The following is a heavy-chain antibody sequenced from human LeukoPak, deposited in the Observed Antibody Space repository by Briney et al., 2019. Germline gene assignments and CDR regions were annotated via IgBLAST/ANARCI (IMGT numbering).Heavy chain of an antibody. CDR3: GSVDMATPKDY. D-gene: IGHD5-24*01. CDR2: ITAYNGDT. J-gene: IGHJ4*02. Sequence: ASVKVACKAFGYMFTNFGITWVRQAPGQGLEWMGWITAYNGDTKYGQSCQGRVTMTTDTSTNTAYMDLRSLSSDDTAVYYCGSVDMATPKDYWGQGTLVTVSS. CDR1: GYMFTNFG. V-gene: IGHV1-18*01.